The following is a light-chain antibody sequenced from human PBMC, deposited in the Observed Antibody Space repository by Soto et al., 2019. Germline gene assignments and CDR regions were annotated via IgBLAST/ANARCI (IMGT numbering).Light chain of an antibody. CDR3: QHYGDSPYT. J-gene: IGKJ2*01. CDR2: GAS. CDR1: QSVNNNF. V-gene: IGKV3-20*01. Sequence: EIVLTQSPATLSLSPGERAALSCGASQSVNNNFFAWYQQIPVQAPRLLIYGASSSASGIPARFSVSGSGTDFTLTISRQEPEDFAVYYCQHYGDSPYTFGQGTKLQIK.